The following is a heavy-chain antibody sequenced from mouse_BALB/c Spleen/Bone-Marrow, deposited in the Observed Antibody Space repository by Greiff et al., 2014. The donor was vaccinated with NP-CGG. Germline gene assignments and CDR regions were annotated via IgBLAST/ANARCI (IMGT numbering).Heavy chain of an antibody. J-gene: IGHJ2*01. CDR3: ARRGYYGSSLDY. Sequence: DVKLQESGPGLVKPSQSLSLTCTVTGYSITSDYAWNWIRQFPGNKLEWMGYISYSGSTAYNPSLSSRISITRDTSKNQFFLQLNSVTTEDTATYYCARRGYYGSSLDYWGQGTTLTVSS. V-gene: IGHV3-2*02. CDR2: ISYSGST. D-gene: IGHD1-1*01. CDR1: GYSITSDYA.